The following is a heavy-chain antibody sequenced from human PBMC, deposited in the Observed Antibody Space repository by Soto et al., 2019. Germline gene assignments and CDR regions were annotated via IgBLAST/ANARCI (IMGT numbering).Heavy chain of an antibody. J-gene: IGHJ2*01. Sequence: QEQLVQSGAEVKKPGASLKVSCKASGYTFTDYYIHWVRQAPGQGLEWVGWVNADSGGTNLAQRFQGRATMPSDTSINTAYMELSSLRSDDTAVYYCAIRTGQLAIISEFDGDWFFEVWGRGTLVTVSS. V-gene: IGHV1-2*02. D-gene: IGHD2-2*01. CDR3: AIRTGQLAIISEFDGDWFFEV. CDR1: GYTFTDYY. CDR2: VNADSGGT.